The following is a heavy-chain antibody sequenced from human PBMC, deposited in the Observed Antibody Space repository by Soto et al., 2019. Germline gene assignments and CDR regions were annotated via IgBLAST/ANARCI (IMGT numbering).Heavy chain of an antibody. J-gene: IGHJ4*02. CDR2: IRPYNGYT. D-gene: IGHD6-13*01. V-gene: IGHV1-18*01. Sequence: QGQLVQSGVEVKKPGASVKVSCKASGYTFTNYGISWVRQAPGQGLEWMGWIRPYNGYTDYAQNLQDRVTMTTDTSTTTAYMELRSLTFDDTAVYYCARDRSTHDYWGQGTLITVSS. CDR3: ARDRSTHDY. CDR1: GYTFTNYG.